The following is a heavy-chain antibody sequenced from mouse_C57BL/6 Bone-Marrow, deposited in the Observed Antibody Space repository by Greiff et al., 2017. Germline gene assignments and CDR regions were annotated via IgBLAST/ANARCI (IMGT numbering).Heavy chain of an antibody. CDR2: IDPSDSYT. J-gene: IGHJ1*03. CDR1: GYTFTSYW. V-gene: IGHV1-59*01. D-gene: IGHD3-2*02. CDR3: ARSELMLRFYWYFDV. Sequence: QVQLQQPGAELVRPGTSVKLSCKASGYTFTSYWMHWVKQRPGQGLEWIGVIDPSDSYTNYNQKFKGKATLTVDTSSSTAYMQLSSLTSEDSAVYYCARSELMLRFYWYFDVWGTGTTVTVSS.